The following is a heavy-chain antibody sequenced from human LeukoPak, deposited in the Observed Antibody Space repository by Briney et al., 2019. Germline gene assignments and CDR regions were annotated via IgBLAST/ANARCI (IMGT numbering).Heavy chain of an antibody. V-gene: IGHV5-51*01. CDR3: ARPNITSYYDSRGYDGFDV. CDR1: GYTFNTYW. D-gene: IGHD3-22*01. CDR2: IYPDDSDT. Sequence: GESLKSSCEGSGYTFNTYWIAWVRQMPGKGLEWMGIIYPDDSDTRYSPSFQGQVTISADKSVSRAFLQWNSLKASDTAIYYCARPNITSYYDSRGYDGFDVWGQGTMVTVSS. J-gene: IGHJ3*01.